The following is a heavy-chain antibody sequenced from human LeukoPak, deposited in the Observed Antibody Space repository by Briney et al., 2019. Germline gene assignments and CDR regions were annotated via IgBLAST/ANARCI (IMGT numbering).Heavy chain of an antibody. CDR3: ARRVSADDEHWFDP. J-gene: IGHJ5*02. V-gene: IGHV4-4*07. D-gene: IGHD2-8*01. CDR2: IYTSGST. CDR1: GGSISSYY. Sequence: KASETLSLTCTVSGGSISSYYWSWIRQPAGKGLEWIGRIYTSGSTNYNPSLKSRVTMSVDTSKNQFSLKLSSVTAADTAVYYCARRVSADDEHWFDPWGQGTLVTVSS.